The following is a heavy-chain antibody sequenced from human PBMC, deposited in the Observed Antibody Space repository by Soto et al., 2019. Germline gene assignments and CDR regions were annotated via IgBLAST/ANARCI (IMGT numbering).Heavy chain of an antibody. CDR2: IGPNRGDT. Sequence: QVQLVQSGAEVKKSGASVKVSCKASGYTFTGYYIHWVRQAPGQGLEGMGEIGPNRGDTKYAQKFQGRVTMTRDTSISTVYMELSNLSPDDTAVYYCGRGRSGELVVFYWGQGTLVTVYS. CDR3: GRGRSGELVVFY. CDR1: GYTFTGYY. D-gene: IGHD1-7*01. V-gene: IGHV1-2*02. J-gene: IGHJ4*02.